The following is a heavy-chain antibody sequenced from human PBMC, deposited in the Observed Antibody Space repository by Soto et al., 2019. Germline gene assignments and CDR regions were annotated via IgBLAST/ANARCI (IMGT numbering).Heavy chain of an antibody. D-gene: IGHD6-13*01. CDR3: ARDSQKRIAAAGSSSLYYYYMDV. J-gene: IGHJ6*03. Sequence: GGSLRLSCAASGFTFSSYWMSWVRQAPGKGLEWVANIKQDGSEKYYVDSVKGRFTISRENAKNSLYLQMNSLRAEDTAVYYCARDSQKRIAAAGSSSLYYYYMDVWGKGTTVTVSS. V-gene: IGHV3-7*01. CDR2: IKQDGSEK. CDR1: GFTFSSYW.